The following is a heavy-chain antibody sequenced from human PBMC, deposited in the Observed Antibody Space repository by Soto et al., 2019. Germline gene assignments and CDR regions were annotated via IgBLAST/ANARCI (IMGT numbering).Heavy chain of an antibody. CDR3: ARRTHVYGDYWFDY. Sequence: PSETLSLTCTVSGGSISSYYWSWIRQPPGKGLEWIGYIYYSGSTNYNPSLKSRVTISVDTSKNQFSLKLSSVTAADTVFYYCARRTHVYGDYWFDYWGQGTLVTVSS. CDR1: GGSISSYY. J-gene: IGHJ4*02. D-gene: IGHD4-17*01. CDR2: IYYSGST. V-gene: IGHV4-59*08.